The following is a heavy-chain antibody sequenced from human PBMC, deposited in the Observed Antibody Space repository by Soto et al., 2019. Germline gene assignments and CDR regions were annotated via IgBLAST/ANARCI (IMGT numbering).Heavy chain of an antibody. J-gene: IGHJ5*02. CDR1: GGSFSGYY. CDR2: INHSGST. CDR3: ARGGGRSSWYKNWFDP. D-gene: IGHD6-13*01. Sequence: PSAILSLACAVYGGSFSGYYWSWIRQPPGKGVEWIGEINHSGSTNYNPSLKSRVTISVDTSKNQFSLKLSSVTAADTAVYYCARGGGRSSWYKNWFDPWGQGTPVTVSS. V-gene: IGHV4-34*01.